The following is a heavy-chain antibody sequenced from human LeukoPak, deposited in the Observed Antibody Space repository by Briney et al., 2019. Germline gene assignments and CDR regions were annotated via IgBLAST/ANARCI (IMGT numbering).Heavy chain of an antibody. CDR2: SSSSSSYI. CDR1: GFTFSSYS. CDR3: ARDRSDFSLLYHYFYMDV. V-gene: IGHV3-21*01. Sequence: PGGSLRLSCAASGFTFSSYSMNWVRQAPGKGLEWVSSSSSSSSYIYYADSVKGRFTISRDNAKNSLYLQMNSLRDEDTAIYYCARDRSDFSLLYHYFYMDVWGKGTTVTVSS. D-gene: IGHD3-3*01. J-gene: IGHJ6*03.